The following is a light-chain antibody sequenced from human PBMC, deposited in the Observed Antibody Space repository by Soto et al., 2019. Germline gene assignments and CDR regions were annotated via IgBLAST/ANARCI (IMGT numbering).Light chain of an antibody. CDR2: DAS. Sequence: DRVTIPGRASQSIKTWLAWYQRKPGRAPNPLIYDASSLQSGVPSRFSGSGSGTEFTLTISSLQPDDSATYYCQQYESYSWTFGQGTMVDVK. V-gene: IGKV1-5*01. J-gene: IGKJ1*01. CDR3: QQYESYSWT. CDR1: QSIKTW.